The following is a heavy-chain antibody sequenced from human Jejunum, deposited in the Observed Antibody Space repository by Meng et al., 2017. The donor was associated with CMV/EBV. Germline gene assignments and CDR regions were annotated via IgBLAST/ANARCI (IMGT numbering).Heavy chain of an antibody. Sequence: ISGGGRSWIQQAQRKALKCLGNIKWDDEKSKKQYMKRRLSKTKDTSKNQVVLTMTNMDPVDTATYFCAHRPGTYYDSSEPYPRLFDYWGQGILVTVSS. CDR1: ISGGG. CDR3: AHRPGTYYDSSEPYPRLFDY. V-gene: IGHV2-5*02. D-gene: IGHD3-22*01. J-gene: IGHJ4*02. CDR2: IKWDDEK.